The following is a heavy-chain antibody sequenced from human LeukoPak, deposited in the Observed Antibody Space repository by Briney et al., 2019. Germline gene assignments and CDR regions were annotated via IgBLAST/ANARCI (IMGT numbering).Heavy chain of an antibody. CDR3: AKDLEQWLAPGDFDY. CDR2: ISGSGGRT. CDR1: GFTFSSYA. V-gene: IGHV3-23*01. D-gene: IGHD6-19*01. Sequence: GSLRLSCAVSGFTFSSYAMSWVRQAPGKGLEWVSVISGSGGRTYYADSVKGRFTISRDNSKNTLYLQMNSLRAEDTAVYYCAKDLEQWLAPGDFDYWGQGTLVTVSS. J-gene: IGHJ4*02.